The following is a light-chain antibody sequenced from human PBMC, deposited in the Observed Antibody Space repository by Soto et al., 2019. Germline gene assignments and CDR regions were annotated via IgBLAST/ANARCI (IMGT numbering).Light chain of an antibody. Sequence: QSVLTQPPSVSGAPGQRVTISCTGSSSNIGAGYDVHWYQQLPGTAPKLLIYGNSNRPSGVPERFSGSKSVTSASLAITGLQADDEADYYCQSYDSRLTLRVFGTGTKLTVL. V-gene: IGLV1-40*01. CDR3: QSYDSRLTLRV. CDR1: SSNIGAGYD. J-gene: IGLJ1*01. CDR2: GNS.